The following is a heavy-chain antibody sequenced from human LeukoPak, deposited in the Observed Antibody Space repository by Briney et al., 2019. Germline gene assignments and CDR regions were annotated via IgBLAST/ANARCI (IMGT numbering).Heavy chain of an antibody. V-gene: IGHV3-7*01. CDR2: IKQDGGEK. CDR3: ARVARGGVFDY. CDR1: GFTFSSYA. Sequence: GGSLRLSCAASGFTFSSYAMHWVRQAPGKGLEWVANIKQDGGEKYYVDSVKGRFTISRDNAKNSLYLQMNSLRAEDTAVYYCARVARGGVFDYWGQGPRSPSPQ. D-gene: IGHD3-16*01. J-gene: IGHJ4*02.